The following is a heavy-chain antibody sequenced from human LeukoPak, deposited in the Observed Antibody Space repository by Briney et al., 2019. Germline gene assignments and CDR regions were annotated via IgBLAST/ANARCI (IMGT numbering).Heavy chain of an antibody. Sequence: ASVKVSCKASGYTFTSYGISWVRQAPGQGLEWIGWISAYNGNTNYAQRLQGRVTMTTDTSTSTAYMELRSLRSDDTAVYYCARDAARYCSGGSCYGGFDYWGQGTLVTVSS. V-gene: IGHV1-18*01. D-gene: IGHD2-15*01. CDR3: ARDAARYCSGGSCYGGFDY. J-gene: IGHJ4*02. CDR1: GYTFTSYG. CDR2: ISAYNGNT.